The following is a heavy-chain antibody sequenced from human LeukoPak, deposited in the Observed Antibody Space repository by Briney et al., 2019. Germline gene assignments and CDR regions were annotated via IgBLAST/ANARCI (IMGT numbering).Heavy chain of an antibody. CDR1: GYTFTGYY. Sequence: ASVKVSCKASGYTFTGYYMHWVRQAPGQGLEWMGWINPNSGGTNYAQKFQGRVTMTRDTSISTAYMELSRLRSDDTAVYYCAREGLLRFLDGFDPWAREPWSPSPQ. D-gene: IGHD3-3*01. CDR3: AREGLLRFLDGFDP. CDR2: INPNSGGT. J-gene: IGHJ5*02. V-gene: IGHV1-2*02.